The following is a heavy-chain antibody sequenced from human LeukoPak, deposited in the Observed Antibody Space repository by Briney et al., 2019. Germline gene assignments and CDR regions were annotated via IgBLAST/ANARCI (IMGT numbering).Heavy chain of an antibody. CDR2: ITHSEST. D-gene: IGHD3-3*01. CDR3: ASIACRSGHYPWFDP. Sequence: SETLSLTCVVYGGSFSGYYWSWIRQSPGKGLEGIGEITHSESTNYNPSLKSRVTISVDASKNQFSLQLSSVTAADTAVYYCASIACRSGHYPWFDPWGQGTLVTVSS. V-gene: IGHV4-34*01. J-gene: IGHJ5*02. CDR1: GGSFSGYY.